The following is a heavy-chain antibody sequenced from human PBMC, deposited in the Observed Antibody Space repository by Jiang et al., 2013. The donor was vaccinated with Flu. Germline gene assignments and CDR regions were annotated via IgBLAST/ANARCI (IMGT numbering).Heavy chain of an antibody. D-gene: IGHD6-19*01. J-gene: IGHJ4*02. CDR1: GFTFDDYT. Sequence: VQLVESGGVVVQPGESLTLSCATSGFTFDDYTMHWVRQPPGKGLEWVSLISSSGDVTYYADSVKGRFAISRDNSKNSLYLQITSLRTEDTALYYCAKKSRPDRSSGSYFDYWGQGTLVTVSS. V-gene: IGHV3-43*01. CDR2: ISSSGDVT. CDR3: AKKSRPDRSSGSYFDY.